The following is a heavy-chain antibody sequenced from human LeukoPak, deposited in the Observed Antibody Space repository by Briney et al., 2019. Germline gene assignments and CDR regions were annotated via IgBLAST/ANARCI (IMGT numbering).Heavy chain of an antibody. CDR1: GGSISSYY. D-gene: IGHD6-6*01. CDR3: ARLWDSSSSLDY. CDR2: IYYSGGT. V-gene: IGHV4-59*08. J-gene: IGHJ4*02. Sequence: SETLSLTCTVSGGSISSYYWTWIPHPPGKGLGLEWIGYIYYSGGTNYNPSLKSRVTISIDTSKNQVSLKLSSVTAADTAVYYCARLWDSSSSLDYWGQGTLVTVSS.